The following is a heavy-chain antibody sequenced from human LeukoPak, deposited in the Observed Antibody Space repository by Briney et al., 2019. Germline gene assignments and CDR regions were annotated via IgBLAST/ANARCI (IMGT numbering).Heavy chain of an antibody. J-gene: IGHJ3*02. V-gene: IGHV4-59*01. CDR1: GGSISSYY. CDR2: IYYRGST. Sequence: SETLSLTCTVSGGSISSYYWSWIRQPPGKGLEWIGYIYYRGSTNYNPSLKSRVTISVDTSKNQFSLKLSSVTAADTAVYYCARVTYYYDSSGYQRPDAFDIWGQGTMVTVSS. D-gene: IGHD3-22*01. CDR3: ARVTYYYDSSGYQRPDAFDI.